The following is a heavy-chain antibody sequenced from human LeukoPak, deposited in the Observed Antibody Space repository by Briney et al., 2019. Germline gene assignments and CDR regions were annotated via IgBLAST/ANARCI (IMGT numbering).Heavy chain of an antibody. D-gene: IGHD4-23*01. CDR1: GGSISSYY. J-gene: IGHJ4*02. CDR3: AATTVVTMRLDY. V-gene: IGHV4-59*01. Sequence: PSETLSLTCSVSGGSISSYYWSWIRQPPGKGLEWIGYIYYSGSTNYNPSLKSRVTISVDTSKNQFSLKLSSVTAADTAVYYCAATTVVTMRLDYWGQGTLVTVSS. CDR2: IYYSGST.